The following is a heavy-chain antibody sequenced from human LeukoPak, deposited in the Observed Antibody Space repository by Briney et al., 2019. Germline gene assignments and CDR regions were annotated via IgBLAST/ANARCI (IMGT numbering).Heavy chain of an antibody. D-gene: IGHD3-22*01. V-gene: IGHV3-23*01. CDR1: GFTFSIYA. CDR3: AKYYYDSSGYYGTVDY. CDR2: ISGSGGST. Sequence: GGSLRLSCAASGFTFSIYAMSWVRQAPGKGLEWVSAISGSGGSTYYADSVKGRFTISRDNSKNTLYLQMNSLRAEDTAVYYCAKYYYDSSGYYGTVDYWGQGTLVTVSS. J-gene: IGHJ4*02.